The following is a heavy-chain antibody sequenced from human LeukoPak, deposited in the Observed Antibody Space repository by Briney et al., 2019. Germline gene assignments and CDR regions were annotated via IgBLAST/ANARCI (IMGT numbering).Heavy chain of an antibody. Sequence: SETLSLTCTVSGGSISDYYWSWIRQPPGKGLEYIGNIFPSGSTNYNPSLKSRVTISVDTSKNQFSLKLSSVTAADTAVYYCARRITMVRGVNWFDPWGQGTLVTVSS. J-gene: IGHJ5*02. D-gene: IGHD3-10*01. CDR2: IFPSGST. CDR3: ARRITMVRGVNWFDP. V-gene: IGHV4-4*08. CDR1: GGSISDYY.